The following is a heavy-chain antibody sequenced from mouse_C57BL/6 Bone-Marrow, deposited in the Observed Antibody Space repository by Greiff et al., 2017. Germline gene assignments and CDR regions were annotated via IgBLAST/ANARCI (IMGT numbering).Heavy chain of an antibody. D-gene: IGHD1-1*01. CDR1: SYTFTSYW. Sequence: QVQLQQPGAELVKPGASVELSCKASSYTFTSYWMHWVKQRPGQGLEWIGMIHPNSGSTNYNEKFKSKATLTVDKSSSTAYMQLSSLTSEDSAVYYCARYYGSSLWYFDVWGTGTTVTVSS. CDR3: ARYYGSSLWYFDV. V-gene: IGHV1-64*01. J-gene: IGHJ1*03. CDR2: IHPNSGST.